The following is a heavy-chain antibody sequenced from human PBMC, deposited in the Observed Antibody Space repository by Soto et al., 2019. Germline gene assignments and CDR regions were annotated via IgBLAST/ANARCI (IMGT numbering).Heavy chain of an antibody. Sequence: PSETLSLTCTVSGGSISSSSYYWGWIRQPPGKGLEWIGSIYYSGSTYYNPSLKSRVTISVDTSKNQFSLKLSSVTAADMAVYYCARHGRCSSTSCYSGRYYYYGMDVWGQGTTVTVSS. D-gene: IGHD2-2*01. CDR2: IYYSGST. CDR1: GGSISSSSYY. CDR3: ARHGRCSSTSCYSGRYYYYGMDV. J-gene: IGHJ6*02. V-gene: IGHV4-39*01.